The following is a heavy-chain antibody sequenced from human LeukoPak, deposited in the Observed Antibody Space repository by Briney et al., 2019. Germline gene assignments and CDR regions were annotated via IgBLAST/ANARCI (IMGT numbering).Heavy chain of an antibody. V-gene: IGHV3-30*02. CDR3: AKDYGYIETIYYYMDV. CDR1: GFTFSSYG. Sequence: SGGSLRLSCAASGFTFSSYGMHWVRQAPGKGLEWVAFIRYDGSNKYYADSVKGRFTISRDNSKNTLYLQMNSLRAEDTAVYYCAKDYGYIETIYYYMDVWGKGTTVTISS. D-gene: IGHD3-16*01. CDR2: IRYDGSNK. J-gene: IGHJ6*03.